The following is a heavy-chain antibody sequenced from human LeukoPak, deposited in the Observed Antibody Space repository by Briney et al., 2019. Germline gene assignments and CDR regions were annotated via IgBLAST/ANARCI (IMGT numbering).Heavy chain of an antibody. CDR1: GFTFSSYS. D-gene: IGHD2-2*01. V-gene: IGHV3-30*03. Sequence: PGGSLRLSCAASGFTFSSYSMNWVRQAPGKGLEWVAGISYDGSNKYYADAVKGRFTISRDNSKNTLHLQMNSLRVEDTAVYYCARAPQYCSSTSCEYYFDYWGQGTLVTVSS. CDR3: ARAPQYCSSTSCEYYFDY. CDR2: ISYDGSNK. J-gene: IGHJ4*02.